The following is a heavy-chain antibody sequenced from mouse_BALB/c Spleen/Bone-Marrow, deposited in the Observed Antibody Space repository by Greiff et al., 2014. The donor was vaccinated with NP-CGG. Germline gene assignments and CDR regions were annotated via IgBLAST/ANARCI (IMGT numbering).Heavy chain of an antibody. CDR3: ARQYGNLGVMDY. V-gene: IGHV5-6*01. CDR1: GFTFSSYG. Sequence: VQLKESGGDLVKPGGSLKLSCAASGFTFSSYGMSWVRQTPDKRLEWVATISSGGSYTYYPDSVKGRFTISRDNAKNTLYLQMSSLKSEVTAMYYCARQYGNLGVMDYWGQGTSVTVSS. CDR2: ISSGGSYT. D-gene: IGHD2-1*01. J-gene: IGHJ4*01.